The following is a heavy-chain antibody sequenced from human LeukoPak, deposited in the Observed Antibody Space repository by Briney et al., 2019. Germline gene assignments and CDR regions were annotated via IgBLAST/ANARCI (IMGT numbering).Heavy chain of an antibody. CDR3: ARLSDIVVVPAANDAFDI. J-gene: IGHJ3*02. D-gene: IGHD2-2*01. CDR2: IYPGDSDT. Sequence: GESLQISCKGSGYSFTSYWIGWVRQMPGKGLEWMGIIYPGDSDTRYSPSFQGQVTISADKSISTAYLQWSSLKASDTAMYYCARLSDIVVVPAANDAFDIWGQGTMVTVSS. CDR1: GYSFTSYW. V-gene: IGHV5-51*01.